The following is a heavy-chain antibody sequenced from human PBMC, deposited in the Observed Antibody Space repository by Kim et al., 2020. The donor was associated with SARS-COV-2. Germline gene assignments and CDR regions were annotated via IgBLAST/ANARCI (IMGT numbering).Heavy chain of an antibody. D-gene: IGHD4-17*01. CDR2: IKEDGSAT. Sequence: GGSLRLSCSASGFLFSNHWMAWVRQTPEKGLEFVAEIKEDGSATYFVDSVRGRFTMSRDNAKNSLSLQMDNLRGEDTAVYYCARDYGRSFDLWGQGTLVTVS. V-gene: IGHV3-7*01. CDR3: ARDYGRSFDL. J-gene: IGHJ4*02. CDR1: GFLFSNHW.